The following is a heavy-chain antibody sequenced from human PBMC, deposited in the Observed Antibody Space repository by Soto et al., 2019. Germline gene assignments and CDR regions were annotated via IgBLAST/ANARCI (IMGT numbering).Heavy chain of an antibody. D-gene: IGHD5-18*01. Sequence: GASVKVSCKASGYIFVNYGIAWVRQAPGQGLEWMGWISAYNGNTNYAQKLQGRVTMTTDTSTSTAYMELRSLRSDDTAVYYCARVGGKAGYSYVDYWGQGTLVTVSS. CDR3: ARVGGKAGYSYVDY. CDR2: ISAYNGNT. V-gene: IGHV1-18*01. CDR1: GYIFVNYG. J-gene: IGHJ4*02.